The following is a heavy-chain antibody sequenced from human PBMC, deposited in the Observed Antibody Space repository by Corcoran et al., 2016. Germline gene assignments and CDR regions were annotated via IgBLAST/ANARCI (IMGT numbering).Heavy chain of an antibody. CDR2: INPSGGST. CDR1: GYTFTSYY. Sequence: QVPLVQSGAEVKKPGASVKVSCRASGYTFTSYYMHWVRQAPGQGLEWLGRINPSGGSTSYAQKFQGRVTMTRDTSTSTVYMELSSLRSEDTAVYYCARAKTIGGYYYYGMDVWGQGTTVTVSS. V-gene: IGHV1-46*01. D-gene: IGHD1-26*01. CDR3: ARAKTIGGYYYYGMDV. J-gene: IGHJ6*02.